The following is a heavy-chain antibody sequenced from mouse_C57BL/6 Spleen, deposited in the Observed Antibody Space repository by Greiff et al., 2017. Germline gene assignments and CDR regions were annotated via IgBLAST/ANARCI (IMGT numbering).Heavy chain of an antibody. D-gene: IGHD3-2*02. CDR2: IWWDDDK. V-gene: IGHV8-8*01. CDR1: GFSLSTFGMG. CDR3: ARIGGSSGCPDY. Sequence: QVTLKESGPGILQPSQTLSLTCSFSGFSLSTFGMGVGWIRQPSGKGLEWLAHIWWDDDKYYNPALKSRLTISKHTSKNQVFLKIAHVDTSDTDTYYCARIGGSSGCPDYWGQGTTLTVSS. J-gene: IGHJ2*01.